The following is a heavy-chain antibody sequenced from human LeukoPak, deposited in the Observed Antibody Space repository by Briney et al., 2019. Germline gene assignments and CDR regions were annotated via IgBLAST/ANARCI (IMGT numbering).Heavy chain of an antibody. CDR1: GGSISSGDNY. D-gene: IGHD5-24*01. V-gene: IGHV4-31*03. CDR2: IYYSGRT. J-gene: IGHJ4*02. Sequence: SETLSLTCTVSGGSISSGDNYWSWIRQHPGKGLEWIGYIYYSGRTFYNPSLKSRLTMSVDASKNRFSLKVSSVTAADTAVYYCASLGDGYNWDPFDYWGQGTLVTVSS. CDR3: ASLGDGYNWDPFDY.